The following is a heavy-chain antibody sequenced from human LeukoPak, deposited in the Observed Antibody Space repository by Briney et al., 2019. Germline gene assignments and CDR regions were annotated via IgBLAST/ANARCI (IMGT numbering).Heavy chain of an antibody. V-gene: IGHV1-18*01. Sequence: GASVKVSCKASGYTFTSYGISWVRQAPGQGLEWMGWISVYNGNTNYAQKLQGRVTITTETTKSTAYMELRSLRSDGAPVYYCGSANGYDYDTSGYYLFYYWGQGTLVTVSS. CDR3: GSANGYDYDTSGYYLFYY. CDR1: GYTFTSYG. D-gene: IGHD3-22*01. J-gene: IGHJ4*02. CDR2: ISVYNGNT.